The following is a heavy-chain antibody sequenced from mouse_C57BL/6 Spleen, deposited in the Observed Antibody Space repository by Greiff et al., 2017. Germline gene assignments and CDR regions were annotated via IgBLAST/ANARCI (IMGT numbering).Heavy chain of an antibody. CDR2: IDPSDSYT. V-gene: IGHV1-69*01. D-gene: IGHD1-1*01. J-gene: IGHJ3*01. Sequence: VQLQQSGAELVMPGASVKLSCKASGYTFTSYWMHWVKQRPGQGLEWIGEIDPSDSYTNYNQKFKGKSTLTVDKSSSTAYMQLSSLTSEDSAVYYCARSTGSSAWFAYWGQGTLVTVSA. CDR3: ARSTGSSAWFAY. CDR1: GYTFTSYW.